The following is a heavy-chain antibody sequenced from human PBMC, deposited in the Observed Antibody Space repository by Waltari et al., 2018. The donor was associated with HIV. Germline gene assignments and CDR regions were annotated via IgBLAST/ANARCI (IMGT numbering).Heavy chain of an antibody. V-gene: IGHV3-33*01. D-gene: IGHD3-10*01. CDR1: GFTFSSYG. Sequence: QVQLVESGGGVVQPGRSLRLSCAASGFTFSSYGMHWVRQAPGKGLEWVAVIWYDGSNKYYADSVKGRFTISRDNSKNTLYLQMNSLRAEDTAVYYCAREVLTSYFGGMDVWGQGATVTVS. CDR3: AREVLTSYFGGMDV. CDR2: IWYDGSNK. J-gene: IGHJ6*02.